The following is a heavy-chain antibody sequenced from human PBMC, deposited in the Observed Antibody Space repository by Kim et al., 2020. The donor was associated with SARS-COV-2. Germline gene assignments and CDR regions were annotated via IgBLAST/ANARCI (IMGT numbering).Heavy chain of an antibody. J-gene: IGHJ6*02. CDR2: GGTT. Sequence: GGTTDYAAPVKGRCTISRDDSKNTLYLQMNSLKTEDTAVYYCTTLNYGMDVWGQGTTVTVSS. CDR3: TTLNYGMDV. V-gene: IGHV3-15*01.